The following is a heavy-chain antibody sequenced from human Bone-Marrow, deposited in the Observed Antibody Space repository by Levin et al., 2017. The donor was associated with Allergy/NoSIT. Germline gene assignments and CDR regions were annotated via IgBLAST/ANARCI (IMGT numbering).Heavy chain of an antibody. CDR2: INPSGDST. D-gene: IGHD6-6*01. CDR1: GYTFSSYY. J-gene: IGHJ6*02. Sequence: ASVKVSCKASGYTFSSYYMHWVRQAPGQGLQWLGIINPSGDSTSHAQKFQGRVTVTRDTSTSTVYMELSSLRSEDTAVYYCAREAKYSSSSANNYYNGMDVWGQGTTVTVSS. V-gene: IGHV1-46*01. CDR3: AREAKYSSSSANNYYNGMDV.